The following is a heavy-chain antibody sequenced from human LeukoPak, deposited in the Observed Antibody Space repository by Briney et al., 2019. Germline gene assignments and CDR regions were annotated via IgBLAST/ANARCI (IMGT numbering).Heavy chain of an antibody. V-gene: IGHV3-15*05. CDR1: GFTFTNAW. J-gene: IGHJ4*02. Sequence: PGGSLRLSCVASGFTFTNAWMSWVRQAPGKGLEWVGHIKSKTDGGTTEYAAPVKGRFIISRDDSEHTLYLQMNSLKSDDTAVYYCAKYDTSVNFDYWGQGTLVTVSS. CDR3: AKYDTSVNFDY. CDR2: IKSKTDGGTT. D-gene: IGHD3-22*01.